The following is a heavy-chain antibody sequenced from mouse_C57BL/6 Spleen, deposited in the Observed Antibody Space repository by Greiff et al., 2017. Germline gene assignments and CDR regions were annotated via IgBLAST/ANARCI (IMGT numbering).Heavy chain of an antibody. D-gene: IGHD1-1*01. J-gene: IGHJ2*01. CDR2: INPNNGGT. Sequence: VQLQQSGPELVKPGASVKISCKASGYTFTDYYMNWVKQSHGKSLEWIGDINPNNGGTSYNQKFKGKATLTVDKSSSTASMELRSLTSEDSAVYYCAYYYGSGFDYWGQGTTLTVSA. V-gene: IGHV1-26*01. CDR3: AYYYGSGFDY. CDR1: GYTFTDYY.